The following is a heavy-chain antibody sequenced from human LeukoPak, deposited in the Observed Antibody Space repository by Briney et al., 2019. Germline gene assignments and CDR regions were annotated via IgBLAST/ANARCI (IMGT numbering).Heavy chain of an antibody. CDR1: GGSISSYY. Sequence: PSETLSLTCTVSGGSISSYYWSWIRQPPGKGLEWIGYIYYSGSTNYNPSLKSRVTISVDTSKNQFSLKLSSVTAADTAVYYCASGGYSGYGTPPFDYWGQGTLVTVSS. J-gene: IGHJ4*02. CDR3: ASGGYSGYGTPPFDY. D-gene: IGHD5-12*01. V-gene: IGHV4-59*01. CDR2: IYYSGST.